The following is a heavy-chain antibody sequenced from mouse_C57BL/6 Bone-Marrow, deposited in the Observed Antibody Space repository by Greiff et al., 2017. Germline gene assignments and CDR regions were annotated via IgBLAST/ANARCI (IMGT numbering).Heavy chain of an antibody. CDR1: GYTFTSYG. Sequence: QVQLQQSGAELARPGASVKLSCKASGYTFTSYGISWVKQRTGQGLEWIGEIYPRSGNTYYNEKFKGKATLTADKSSSTAYMELRSLTSEDSAVYFCGGPYWWCAYWGRGTGVTVSA. CDR3: GGPYWWCAY. D-gene: IGHD2-10*01. J-gene: IGHJ3*01. V-gene: IGHV1-81*01. CDR2: IYPRSGNT.